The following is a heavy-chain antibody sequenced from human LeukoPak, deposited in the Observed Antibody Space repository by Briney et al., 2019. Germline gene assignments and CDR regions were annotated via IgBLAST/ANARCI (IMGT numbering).Heavy chain of an antibody. J-gene: IGHJ6*03. CDR3: ARDLGITGTDYYYYMDV. CDR1: GGSTSSYY. CDR2: IYYSGST. D-gene: IGHD1-20*01. Sequence: SETLSLTCTVSGGSTSSYYWCWIRQPPGKGLEWIGYIYYSGSTNYNPSLKSRVTISVDTSKNQFSLKLSSVTAADTAVYYCARDLGITGTDYYYYMDVWGKGTTVTVSS. V-gene: IGHV4-59*01.